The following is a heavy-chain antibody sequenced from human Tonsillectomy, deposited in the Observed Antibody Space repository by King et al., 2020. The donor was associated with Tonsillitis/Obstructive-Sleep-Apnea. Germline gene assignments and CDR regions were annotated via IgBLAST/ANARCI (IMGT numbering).Heavy chain of an antibody. J-gene: IGHJ5*02. Sequence: TLKESGPTLVKPTQTLTLTCTFSGFSLSTSGVGVGWIRQPPGKAREWLAPIYWDDDKRYSPSLKSRTTIPKDTSKNQVVLTMTNMDPVDTATYYCAHVLTSAGYSSSWYWFDPWGQGTLVTVSS. D-gene: IGHD6-13*01. V-gene: IGHV2-5*02. CDR1: GFSLSTSGVG. CDR2: IYWDDDK. CDR3: AHVLTSAGYSSSWYWFDP.